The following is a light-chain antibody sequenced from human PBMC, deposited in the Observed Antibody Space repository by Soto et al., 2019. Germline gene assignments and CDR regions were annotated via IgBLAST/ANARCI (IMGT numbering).Light chain of an antibody. CDR2: DND. CDR1: SSQIGSNT. J-gene: IGLJ3*02. Sequence: QLVLTQPPSLSGTPGQRVTISCSGSSSQIGSNTVSWYQQLPGKAPKLLIYDNDRRPSGVPDRFSGSKSGTSGSLAISDLHSEDEAEYFCAAWHDSRNAWVFGGGTKVTVL. V-gene: IGLV1-44*01. CDR3: AAWHDSRNAWV.